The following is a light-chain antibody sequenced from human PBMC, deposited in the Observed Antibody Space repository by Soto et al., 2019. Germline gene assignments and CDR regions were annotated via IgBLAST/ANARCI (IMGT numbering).Light chain of an antibody. V-gene: IGLV2-14*01. CDR2: EVS. CDR1: SSDVGGYNY. J-gene: IGLJ1*01. Sequence: QSVLTHPASVSWSPGQSITISCTGTSSDVGGYNYVCWYQQRPGKAPKLMIYEVSNRPSGVSHRFSGSKSGNTASLTISGLQAEDEADYYCSSYTSSSTLYVFGTGTKVTVL. CDR3: SSYTSSSTLYV.